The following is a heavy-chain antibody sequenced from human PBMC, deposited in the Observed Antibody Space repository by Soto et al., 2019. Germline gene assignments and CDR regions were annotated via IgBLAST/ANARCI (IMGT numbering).Heavy chain of an antibody. CDR2: ISADTGNI. CDR1: GYSFSSFS. J-gene: IGHJ4*02. Sequence: GASVNVSCKASGYSFSSFSRHWVRQAPGQRLECMGWISADTGNIQYSQSFQGRVTITRDAPASTAYLELGSLTSEDTAIYYCARWRGALDYWGQGTLVTVSS. V-gene: IGHV1-3*01. D-gene: IGHD3-10*01. CDR3: ARWRGALDY.